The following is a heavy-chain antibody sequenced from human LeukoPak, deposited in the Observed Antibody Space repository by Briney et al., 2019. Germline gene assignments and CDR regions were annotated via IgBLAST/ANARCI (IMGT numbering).Heavy chain of an antibody. J-gene: IGHJ6*03. Sequence: PGGSLRLTCAASGCTFSGFAMSWVRQAPGKGLVWVSHINSYASSTNYAHSVKSRFTISIDNAKNTLYLQLNSLTAADTAVYYCARVSSGSYCGYFYYYMDVWGKGTTVTVSS. V-gene: IGHV3-74*01. D-gene: IGHD1-26*01. CDR3: ARVSSGSYCGYFYYYMDV. CDR1: GCTFSGFA. CDR2: INSYASST.